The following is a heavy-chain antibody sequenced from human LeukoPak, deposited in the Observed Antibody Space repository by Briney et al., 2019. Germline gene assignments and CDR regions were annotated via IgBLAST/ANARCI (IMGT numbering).Heavy chain of an antibody. CDR1: GFTFSSYA. CDR2: STGSGGTT. V-gene: IGHV3-23*01. Sequence: GGSLRLSCAASGFTFSSYAMTWVRQAPGKGLEWVSASTGSGGTTYYADSVMGRFTISRDNSKNTLYLQMNSLRPEDTAVYYCEAKGYPVNHWGQGTLVTVSS. J-gene: IGHJ4*02. CDR3: EAKGYPVNH. D-gene: IGHD5-12*01.